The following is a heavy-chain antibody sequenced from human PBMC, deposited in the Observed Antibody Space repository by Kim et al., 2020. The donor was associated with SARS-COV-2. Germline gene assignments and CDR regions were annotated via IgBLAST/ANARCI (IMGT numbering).Heavy chain of an antibody. J-gene: IGHJ4*02. CDR2: ISSSSSYI. V-gene: IGHV3-21*01. CDR1: GFTFSSYS. D-gene: IGHD6-13*01. CDR3: ARLYPGIAAAGTPHFDY. Sequence: GGSLRLSCAASGFTFSSYSMNWVRQAPGKGLEWVSSISSSSSYIYYADSVKGRFTISRDNAKNSLYLQMNSLRAEDTAVYYCARLYPGIAAAGTPHFDYWGQGTLVTVSS.